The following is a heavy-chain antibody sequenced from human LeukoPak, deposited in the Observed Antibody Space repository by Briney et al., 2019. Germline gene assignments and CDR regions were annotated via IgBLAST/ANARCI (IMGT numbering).Heavy chain of an antibody. V-gene: IGHV4-61*02. CDR1: GGSISSYN. CDR2: IYTSGST. D-gene: IGHD2-2*01. Sequence: PSGTLSLTCVVSGGSISSYNWWSWIRQPAGKGLEWIGRIYTSGSTNYNPSLKSRVTISVDTSKNQFSLKLSSVTAADTAVYYCARGPDCSSTSCYYSFDYWGQGTLVTVSS. CDR3: ARGPDCSSTSCYYSFDY. J-gene: IGHJ4*02.